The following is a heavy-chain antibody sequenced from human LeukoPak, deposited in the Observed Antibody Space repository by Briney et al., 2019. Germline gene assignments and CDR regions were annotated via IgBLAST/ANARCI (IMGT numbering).Heavy chain of an antibody. CDR1: GFTFSSHA. J-gene: IGHJ5*02. D-gene: IGHD1-26*01. Sequence: GGSLRLSCAASGFTFSSHAMSWVRQAPGKGLEWVSAISGSGGNTYYADSVKGRFTISRDNSKNTLYLQMNSLRAEGTAVYYCAKGPYSGFSWGQGTLVTVSS. CDR2: ISGSGGNT. CDR3: AKGPYSGFS. V-gene: IGHV3-23*01.